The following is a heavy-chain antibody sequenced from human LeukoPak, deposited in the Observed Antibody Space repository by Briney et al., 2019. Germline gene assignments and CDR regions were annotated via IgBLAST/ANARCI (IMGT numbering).Heavy chain of an antibody. V-gene: IGHV3-64D*06. D-gene: IGHD3-10*01. CDR1: GFTFSSYA. CDR3: VKDSGSGSYSPGWFDS. Sequence: GGSLRLSCSASGFTFSSYAMHLVRQAPGKGLEYVSAVTSNGGSTYYADSVKGRFTISRDNSKNTLYLQMSSLRAEDMAVYYCVKDSGSGSYSPGWFDSWGQGTLVTVSS. J-gene: IGHJ5*01. CDR2: VTSNGGST.